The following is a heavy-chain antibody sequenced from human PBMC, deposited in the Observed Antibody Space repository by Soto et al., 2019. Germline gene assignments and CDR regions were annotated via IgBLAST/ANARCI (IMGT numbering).Heavy chain of an antibody. CDR1: GYTFTGYY. V-gene: IGHV1-2*04. J-gene: IGHJ6*02. CDR3: XVXLSRLRSDDTAMYYCATSTPVVPPPWIPYYSSGMDV. Sequence: QVQLVQSGAEVKKPGASVKVSCKASGYTFTGYYMHWVRQAPGQGLEWMGWINPNSGGTNYAQKFQGWVTMTRDTTXXXXKLXALATVARDTSIXLAXVXLSRLRSDDTAMYYCATSTPVVPPPWIPYYSSGMDVWGHGTTVTVSS. CDR2: INPNSGGT. D-gene: IGHD3-10*01.